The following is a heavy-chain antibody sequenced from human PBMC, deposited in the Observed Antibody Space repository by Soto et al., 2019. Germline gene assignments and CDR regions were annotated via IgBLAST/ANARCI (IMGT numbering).Heavy chain of an antibody. CDR1: GGSISSYY. D-gene: IGHD3-3*01. CDR2: IYYSGST. CDR3: ARSRFLEWLLPSYNWFDP. V-gene: IGHV4-59*01. J-gene: IGHJ5*02. Sequence: PSETLSLTCTVSGGSISSYYWSWIRQPPGKGLEWIGYIYYSGSTNYNPSLKSRVTISVDTSKNQFSLKLSSVTAADTAVYYCARSRFLEWLLPSYNWFDPWGQGTLVTVSS.